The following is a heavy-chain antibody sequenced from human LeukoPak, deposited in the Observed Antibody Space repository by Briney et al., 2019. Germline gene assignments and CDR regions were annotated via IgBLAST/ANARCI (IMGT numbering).Heavy chain of an antibody. Sequence: GGSLKLPCLASGFSVSYNYLSWVRQAPGEGPEGVPIIYNGGRAYYADSVKGRFTISRDSSKNTLYLQMNSLRAEDTAVYYCARVPSSSPASAWFDPWGQGTVVTVSS. CDR1: GFSVSYNY. J-gene: IGHJ5*02. CDR3: ARVPSSSPASAWFDP. V-gene: IGHV3-53*01. D-gene: IGHD6-19*01. CDR2: IYNGGRA.